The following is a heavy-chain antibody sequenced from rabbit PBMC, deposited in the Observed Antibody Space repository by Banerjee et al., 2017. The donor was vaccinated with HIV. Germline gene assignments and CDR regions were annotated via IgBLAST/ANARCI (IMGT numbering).Heavy chain of an antibody. D-gene: IGHD2-1*01. V-gene: IGHV1S45*01. CDR2: IYVDNGNT. J-gene: IGHJ4*01. CDR1: GFSFSSNYW. CDR3: ARRDVYDAAGASMYGDSMYAFNL. Sequence: EESGGDLVKPEGSLTLTGTASGFSFSSNYWICWVRQAQGKGREWIACIYVDNGNTYYASWAKGRFTISKTSSTTVTLQMTSLTAADTATYFCARRDVYDAAGASMYGDSMYAFNLWGQGTLSPS.